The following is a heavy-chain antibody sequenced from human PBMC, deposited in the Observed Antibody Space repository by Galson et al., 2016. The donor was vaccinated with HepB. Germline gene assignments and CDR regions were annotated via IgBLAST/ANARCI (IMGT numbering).Heavy chain of an antibody. CDR1: RASLNNNY. Sequence: SETLSPTCVVYRASLNNNYWSWVRQPPGKGLEWLGEIILRGDNNYNTSLKSRVTIPADTTSSPFSLKMTAVPAADTAMYYCATLERRPSGHSYFDPWGQGTLVTVSS. CDR2: IILRGDN. V-gene: IGHV4-34*12. CDR3: ATLERRPSGHSYFDP. J-gene: IGHJ4*02. D-gene: IGHD3-3*01.